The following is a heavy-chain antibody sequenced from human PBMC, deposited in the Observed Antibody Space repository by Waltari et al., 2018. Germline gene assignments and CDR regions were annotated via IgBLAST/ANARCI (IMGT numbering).Heavy chain of an antibody. J-gene: IGHJ4*02. V-gene: IGHV3-53*01. Sequence: EVQLVESGGGLIQPGGSLRLSCAASGFTVRSNYMSWVRQAPGKGLEWVSVIYSGGSTYYADSVKGRFTISRENSKNTLYLQMNSLRAEDTAVYYCAREPRDFWSGYYTHWGQGTLVTVSS. D-gene: IGHD3-3*01. CDR2: IYSGGST. CDR1: GFTVRSNY. CDR3: AREPRDFWSGYYTH.